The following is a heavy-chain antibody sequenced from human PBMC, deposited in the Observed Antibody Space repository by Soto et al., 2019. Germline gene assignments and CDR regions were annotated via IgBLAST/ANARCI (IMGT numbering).Heavy chain of an antibody. Sequence: ASVKVSCKASGYTFTGDFLQWVRQAPGQGLEWMGWIDPDSGGTDYAQKFQGRVTMTRDTSISTAYMELSRLRVDDTAVYYCAREEVWGKGNTIIFSS. V-gene: IGHV1-2*02. CDR1: GYTFTGDF. J-gene: IGHJ6*04. CDR3: AREEV. CDR2: IDPDSGGT.